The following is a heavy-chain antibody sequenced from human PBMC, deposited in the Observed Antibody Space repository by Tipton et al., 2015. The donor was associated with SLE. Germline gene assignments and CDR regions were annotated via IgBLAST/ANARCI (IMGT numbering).Heavy chain of an antibody. CDR2: ISSSSSYI. J-gene: IGHJ4*02. CDR3: ARDPLIQLCLDY. Sequence: FLRLSCAASGFTFSSYSMNWVRQAPGKGLEWVSSISSSSSYIYYADSVKGRFTISRDNAKKSLYLQMNSLRAEDTAVYYCARDPLIQLCLDYWGQGTLVTVSS. D-gene: IGHD5-18*01. V-gene: IGHV3-21*01. CDR1: GFTFSSYS.